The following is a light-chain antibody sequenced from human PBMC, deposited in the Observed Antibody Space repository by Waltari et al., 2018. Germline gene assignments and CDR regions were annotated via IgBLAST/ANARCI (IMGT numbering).Light chain of an antibody. CDR1: QSVSSY. Sequence: EIVLTQSPATLSLSPGARAPLSCRASQSVSSYLAWYQQKPGQAPRLLIYDASNRATGIPARFSGSGSGTDFTLTISSLEPEDFAVYYCQQRSNWPLFTFGPGTKVDIK. CDR2: DAS. J-gene: IGKJ3*01. V-gene: IGKV3-11*01. CDR3: QQRSNWPLFT.